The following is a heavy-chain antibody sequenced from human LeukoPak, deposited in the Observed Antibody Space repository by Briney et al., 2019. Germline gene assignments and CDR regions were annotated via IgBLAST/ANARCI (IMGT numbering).Heavy chain of an antibody. D-gene: IGHD3-22*01. CDR1: GYTFTSYY. J-gene: IGHJ4*02. CDR3: AREVPDYYDSSGYYGGGAYYFDY. CDR2: INPSGGST. V-gene: IGHV1-46*01. Sequence: GASVKVSCKASGYTFTSYYMHWVRQAPGQGLERMGTINPSGGSTGYAQKFQGRVAMTRDTSTSTVYMELSSLRSEDTAVYYCAREVPDYYDSSGYYGGGAYYFDYWGQGTLVTVSS.